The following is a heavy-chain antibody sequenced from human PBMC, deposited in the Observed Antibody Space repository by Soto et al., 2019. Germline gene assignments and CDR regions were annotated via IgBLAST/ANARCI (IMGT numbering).Heavy chain of an antibody. D-gene: IGHD5-12*01. CDR1: GGTFSSYA. V-gene: IGHV1-69*01. J-gene: IGHJ4*02. Sequence: QVQLVQSGAEVKKPGSSVKVSCKASGGTFSSYAISWVRQAPGQGLEWMGGIIPIFGTANYAQKFQGRVTITADESTSTAYMELSSLRSEDTAVYYCAGIFTLGGRDGYNLGRFDYWGQGTLVTVSS. CDR2: IIPIFGTA. CDR3: AGIFTLGGRDGYNLGRFDY.